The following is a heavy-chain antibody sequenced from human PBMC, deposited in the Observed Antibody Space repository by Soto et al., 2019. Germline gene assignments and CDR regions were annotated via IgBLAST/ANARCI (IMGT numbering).Heavy chain of an antibody. CDR3: GCHARRSTGIDY. CDR1: GYTFTSYD. J-gene: IGHJ4*02. CDR2: MNPNRGNT. V-gene: IGHV1-8*01. D-gene: IGHD2-8*01. Sequence: ASVKVSCKASGYTFTSYDINGVRQATGQGLEWMGWMNPNRGNTGYAQKVQGRVTMTRNTSISTAYMELSSLRSEDTAGYYCGCHARRSTGIDYWAQGPLVTVS.